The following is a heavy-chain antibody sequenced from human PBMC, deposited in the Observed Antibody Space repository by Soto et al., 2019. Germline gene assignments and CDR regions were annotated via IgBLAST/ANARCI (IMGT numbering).Heavy chain of an antibody. J-gene: IGHJ6*02. Sequence: SETLSLTCTVSGGSISSGDYYWSWIRQPPGKGLEWIGYIYYSGSTYYNPSLKSRVTISVDTSKNQFSLKLSSVTAADTAVSYCARDNILGILYGGMDVWGQGTTVTVS. CDR1: GGSISSGDYY. V-gene: IGHV4-30-4*01. CDR3: ARDNILGILYGGMDV. D-gene: IGHD3-3*01. CDR2: IYYSGST.